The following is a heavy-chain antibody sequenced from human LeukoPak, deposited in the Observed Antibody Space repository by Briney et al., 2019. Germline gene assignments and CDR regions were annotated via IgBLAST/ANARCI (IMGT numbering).Heavy chain of an antibody. CDR1: AYRFISNY. D-gene: IGHD2-21*02. CDR2: MHTGNGNR. CDR3: AREGSYCVGGDCYSWDF. V-gene: IGHV1-2*02. J-gene: IGHJ4*02. Sequence: ASVTVSCKASAYRFISNYIQWVRQAPGLGPGWMGWMHTGNGNRRYSEKFQGRGTMTRDTSINTAYMDLSSLRSDDTAVYYCAREGSYCVGGDCYSWDFWGQGTLITVSS.